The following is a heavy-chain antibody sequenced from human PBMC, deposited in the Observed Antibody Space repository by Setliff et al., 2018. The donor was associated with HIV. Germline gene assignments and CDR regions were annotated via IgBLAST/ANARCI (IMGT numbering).Heavy chain of an antibody. CDR2: FDPEDAET. V-gene: IGHV1-24*01. D-gene: IGHD3-9*01. Sequence: GASVKVSCKVSGYTLSELSMHWVRQAPGNGLEWMGGFDPEDAETIYAQNFQGRVTMTEDTSTDTAYMELSSLRSEDTAFYYCTTDGSYDILTGPTPGAFDIWGQGTMVTVSS. J-gene: IGHJ3*02. CDR3: TTDGSYDILTGPTPGAFDI. CDR1: GYTLSELS.